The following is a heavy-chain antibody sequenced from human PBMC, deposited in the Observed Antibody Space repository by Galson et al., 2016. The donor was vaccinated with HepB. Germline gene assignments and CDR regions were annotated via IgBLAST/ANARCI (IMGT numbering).Heavy chain of an antibody. V-gene: IGHV1-69*13. CDR1: GGTFNKYA. J-gene: IGHJ4*02. D-gene: IGHD6-13*01. CDR2: ITNFGTA. CDR3: ARVRYSTTWYFDY. Sequence: SVKVSCKASGGTFNKYAISWVRQAPGQGLEWMGGITNFGTANCAQRFQGRVTITADEYTSTVYMELISLRSEDTAVYYCARVRYSTTWYFDYWGQGTLVTVSS.